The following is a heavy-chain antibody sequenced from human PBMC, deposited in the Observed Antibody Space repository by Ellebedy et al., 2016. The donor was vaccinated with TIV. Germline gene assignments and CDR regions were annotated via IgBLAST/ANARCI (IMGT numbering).Heavy chain of an antibody. CDR1: GFTFSSYS. D-gene: IGHD3-3*01. CDR3: ARDSLITIFGVGGKGGMDV. V-gene: IGHV3-48*02. J-gene: IGHJ6*02. Sequence: PGGSLRLSCAASGFTFSSYSMNWVRQAPGKGLEWVSYISSSSSTIYYADSGKGRFTISRDNAKNSLYLQMNSLRDEDTAVYYCARDSLITIFGVGGKGGMDVWGQGTTVTVSS. CDR2: ISSSSSTI.